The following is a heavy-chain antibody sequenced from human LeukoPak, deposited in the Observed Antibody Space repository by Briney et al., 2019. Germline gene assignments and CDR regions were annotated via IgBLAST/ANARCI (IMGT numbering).Heavy chain of an antibody. Sequence: GGSLRLSCAASGFTFSSYGMHWVRQAPGKGLEWVAVIWYGGSNKYYADSVKGRFTISRDNSKNTLYLQMNSLRAEDTAVYYCARDSANWSYFDYWGQGTLVTVSS. D-gene: IGHD7-27*01. CDR2: IWYGGSNK. CDR3: ARDSANWSYFDY. CDR1: GFTFSSYG. J-gene: IGHJ4*02. V-gene: IGHV3-33*01.